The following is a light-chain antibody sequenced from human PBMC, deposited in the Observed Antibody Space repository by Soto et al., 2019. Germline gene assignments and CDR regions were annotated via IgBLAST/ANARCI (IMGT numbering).Light chain of an antibody. Sequence: EIEFTQSPGTLSLSPGETTALSCRASQSVSSKYLAWYQQKSGQAPRLLIYATSSRATDIPDRFIGYGSGTDFTITISGLEPEDGAVDDGQQYGSSLSTFGQGTKVDI. CDR2: ATS. J-gene: IGKJ1*01. CDR3: QQYGSSLST. CDR1: QSVSSKY. V-gene: IGKV3-20*01.